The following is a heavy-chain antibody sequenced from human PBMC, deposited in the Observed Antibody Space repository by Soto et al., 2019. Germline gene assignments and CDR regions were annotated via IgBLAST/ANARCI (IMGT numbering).Heavy chain of an antibody. CDR2: ISAYNGNT. Sequence: ASVKVSCKASGYTFTGYYMHWVRQAPGQGLEWMGWISAYNGNTNYAQKLQGRVTMTTDTSTSTAYMELRSLRSDDTAVYYCARDAIYYGGPVDYWGQGTLVTVSS. D-gene: IGHD3-10*01. CDR3: ARDAIYYGGPVDY. J-gene: IGHJ4*02. CDR1: GYTFTGYY. V-gene: IGHV1-18*04.